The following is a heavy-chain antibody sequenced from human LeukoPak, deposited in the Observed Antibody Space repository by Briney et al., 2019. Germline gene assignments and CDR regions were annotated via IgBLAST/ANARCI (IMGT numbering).Heavy chain of an antibody. CDR2: IKQDGSEK. D-gene: IGHD3-22*01. CDR1: GFTFSDYA. J-gene: IGHJ3*02. V-gene: IGHV3-7*01. CDR3: ARGYYYDYFAFDI. Sequence: GGSLRLSCAASGFTFSDYAMHWVRQAPGKGLEWVANIKQDGSEKYYVYSVKGPFTISRANAKHSLYLQMNSLRAEATAVYYCARGYYYDYFAFDIWGQGTMVTVSS.